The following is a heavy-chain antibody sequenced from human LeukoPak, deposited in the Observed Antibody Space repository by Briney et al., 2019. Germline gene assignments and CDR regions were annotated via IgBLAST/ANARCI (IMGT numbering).Heavy chain of an antibody. D-gene: IGHD3-10*01. CDR2: ISGSGGST. Sequence: PGGSLRLSCAASGFTFSSYAMSWVRQAPGKGLEWVSAISGSGGSTYYADSVKGRFTISRDNSKNTLYLQMNSLRAEDTAVYYCAKAVTMVQGVIIGSYYSYMDVWGKGTTVTVSS. V-gene: IGHV3-23*01. CDR1: GFTFSSYA. CDR3: AKAVTMVQGVIIGSYYSYMDV. J-gene: IGHJ6*03.